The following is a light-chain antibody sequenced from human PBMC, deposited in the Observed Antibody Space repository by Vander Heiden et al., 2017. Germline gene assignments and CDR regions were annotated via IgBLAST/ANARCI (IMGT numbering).Light chain of an antibody. V-gene: IGKV1-39*01. CDR3: QQTDNIPRT. CDR1: QSISSY. Sequence: DIQMTQSPSSLSASVGDRVNITCRASQSISSYLNWYQQKLGKAPKLLIYAASSLQGGVPSRFRDSGSGTDFTLTISSLQPDDFATYYCQQTDNIPRTFGQGTTVEIK. CDR2: AAS. J-gene: IGKJ1*01.